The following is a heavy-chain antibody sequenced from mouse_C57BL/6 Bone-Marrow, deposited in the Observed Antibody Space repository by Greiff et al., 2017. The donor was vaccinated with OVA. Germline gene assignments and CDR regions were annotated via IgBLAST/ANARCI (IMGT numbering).Heavy chain of an antibody. CDR2: ITPSRGYT. D-gene: IGHD5-1*01. CDR1: GYTFTSYW. J-gene: IGHJ3*01. CDR3: ARKSTGGTGFAD. Sequence: VQLQESGADLAKPGASVKLSCKASGYTFTSYWMHWVHQRPGKGLEWIGYITPSRGYTKYNQNVKDKATLTTDKSSSTSYMQRIRRTYEDSAVYYWARKSTGGTGFADWGQGTLVTVSA. V-gene: IGHV1-7*01.